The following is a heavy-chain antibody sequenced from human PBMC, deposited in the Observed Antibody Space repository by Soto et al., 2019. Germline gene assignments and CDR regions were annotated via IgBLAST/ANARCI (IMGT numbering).Heavy chain of an antibody. CDR3: ARARTIWDDGLDL. D-gene: IGHD3-3*01. Sequence: EVQLVESGGGLVQPGGSLRLSCAASGFTFSTSDMHWVRQPTGQRPEWVSAIDTAGDTFYTDSVKGRFTISRDNAKKSFYLHMNSLTAGDTAMYFCARARTIWDDGLDLWGQGTMVTVSS. CDR1: GFTFSTSD. CDR2: IDTAGDT. V-gene: IGHV3-13*01. J-gene: IGHJ3*01.